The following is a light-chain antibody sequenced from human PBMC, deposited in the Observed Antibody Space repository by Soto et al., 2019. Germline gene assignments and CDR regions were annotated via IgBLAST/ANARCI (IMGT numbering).Light chain of an antibody. Sequence: QSVLTQPPSASGTPGQRVTISCSGSSSNIGSNTVSWYQRFPGTAPKLLIYNTNQRPSGVPDRFSGSKSGTSASLAISGLQSEDEADYYCAAWDDSLNGYVFGTGTKVTVL. CDR3: AAWDDSLNGYV. V-gene: IGLV1-44*01. CDR1: SSNIGSNT. CDR2: NTN. J-gene: IGLJ1*01.